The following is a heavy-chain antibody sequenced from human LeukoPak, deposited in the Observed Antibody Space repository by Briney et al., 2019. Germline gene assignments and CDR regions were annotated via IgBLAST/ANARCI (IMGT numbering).Heavy chain of an antibody. Sequence: SGRSLRLSCAASGFTFDDYAMHWVRQAPGKGLEWVSGISWNSGSIGYADSVKGRFTISRDNAKNSLYLQMNSLRAEDTALYYCAKDSGYGSGPYFEYWGQGTLVTVSS. J-gene: IGHJ4*02. V-gene: IGHV3-9*01. CDR2: ISWNSGSI. CDR3: AKDSGYGSGPYFEY. D-gene: IGHD3-10*01. CDR1: GFTFDDYA.